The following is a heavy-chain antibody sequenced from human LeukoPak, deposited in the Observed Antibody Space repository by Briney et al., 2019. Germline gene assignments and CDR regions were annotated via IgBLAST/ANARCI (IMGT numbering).Heavy chain of an antibody. CDR1: GGSFSGYY. CDR2: INRGGST. CDR3: ARGDSSSWYYFDY. Sequence: AEALSLTCAVYGGSFSGYYWSWIRQPPGKGLEWIGEINRGGSTNYNPSLKSRLTISVDTSKNQFSLKLSSVTAADTAVYYCARGDSSSWYYFDYWGQGTLVTVSS. V-gene: IGHV4-34*01. J-gene: IGHJ4*02. D-gene: IGHD6-13*01.